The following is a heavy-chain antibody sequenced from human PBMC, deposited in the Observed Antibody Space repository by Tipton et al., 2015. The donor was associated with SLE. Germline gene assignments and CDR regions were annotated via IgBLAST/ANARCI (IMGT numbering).Heavy chain of an antibody. CDR3: ARDSNVYDSRGYYYFDY. Sequence: RSLRLSCAASGFTFSSYAMHWVRQAPGKGLEWVAVISYDGSNKYYADSVKGRFTISRDNSKNTLYLQMNSLRAEDTAVYYCARDSNVYDSRGYYYFDYWGQGTPVTVSS. CDR2: ISYDGSNK. CDR1: GFTFSSYA. J-gene: IGHJ4*02. V-gene: IGHV3-30*04. D-gene: IGHD3-22*01.